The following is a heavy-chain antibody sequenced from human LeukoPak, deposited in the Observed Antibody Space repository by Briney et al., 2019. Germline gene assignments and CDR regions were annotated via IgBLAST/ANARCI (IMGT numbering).Heavy chain of an antibody. V-gene: IGHV4-59*08. CDR3: VRAPDSTWFDF. J-gene: IGHJ4*02. D-gene: IGHD2-21*01. CDR2: IHYSGSS. CDR1: RDSISSFF. Sequence: SETLSLTRRVSRDSISSFFWNWIRQPPGRGLEWIGHIHYSGSSIYNPPLKSRVTISIDTSRKQFFLKLSSVAAADTAVYYCVRAPDSTWFDFWGQGTLVTVSS.